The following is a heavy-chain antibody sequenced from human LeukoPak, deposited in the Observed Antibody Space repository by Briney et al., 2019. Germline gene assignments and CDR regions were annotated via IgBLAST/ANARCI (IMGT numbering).Heavy chain of an antibody. Sequence: ASVKVSCKASGYTFTSYDINWVRQATGQGLEWMGCMNPNSGNTGYAQKFQGRVTMTRNTSISTAYMELSSLRSEDTAVYYCAREEVLWFGFAYYYYGMDVWGQGTTVTVSS. J-gene: IGHJ6*02. CDR3: AREEVLWFGFAYYYYGMDV. CDR1: GYTFTSYD. D-gene: IGHD3-10*01. V-gene: IGHV1-8*01. CDR2: MNPNSGNT.